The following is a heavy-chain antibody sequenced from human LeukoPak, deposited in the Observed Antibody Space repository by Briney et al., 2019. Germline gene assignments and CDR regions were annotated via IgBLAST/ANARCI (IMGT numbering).Heavy chain of an antibody. V-gene: IGHV3-21*04. CDR1: GFDFSTYS. D-gene: IGHD2-2*01. Sequence: PGGSLRLSCEVSGFDFSTYSMNWVRQAPGKGLEWVSSISGSSTYKFYADSVKGRFTISRDNAKNSVYLQMNSLGAEDTAVYYCARGKVVPAAVNYYGMDVWGQGTTVTVSS. J-gene: IGHJ6*02. CDR3: ARGKVVPAAVNYYGMDV. CDR2: ISGSSTYK.